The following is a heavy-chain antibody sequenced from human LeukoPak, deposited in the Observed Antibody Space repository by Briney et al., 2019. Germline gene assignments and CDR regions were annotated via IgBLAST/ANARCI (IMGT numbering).Heavy chain of an antibody. CDR3: ARDIDSNGLYAWY. Sequence: ASVKVSCKASGGTFISYAISWVRQAPGQGLEWMGGIIPIFGTANYAQKFQGRVTMTTDTSTSTAHMELRSLRSDDTAVYYCARDIDSNGLYAWYWGQGTLVTVSS. CDR2: IIPIFGTA. D-gene: IGHD3-16*01. J-gene: IGHJ4*02. V-gene: IGHV1-69*05. CDR1: GGTFISYA.